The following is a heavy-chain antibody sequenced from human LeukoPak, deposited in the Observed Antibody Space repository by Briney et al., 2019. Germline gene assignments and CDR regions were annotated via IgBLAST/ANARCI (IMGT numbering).Heavy chain of an antibody. J-gene: IGHJ5*02. Sequence: ASVKVSCKASGYTFTSYYMHWVRQAPGQGLEWMGIINPSGGSTSYAQKFQGRVTMTRDTSTSTVYMELSSLRSEDTAVYYCAALHCSSTSCYLRTEYNWFDPWGQGTLVTVSS. CDR2: INPSGGST. CDR3: AALHCSSTSCYLRTEYNWFDP. V-gene: IGHV1-46*01. D-gene: IGHD2-2*01. CDR1: GYTFTSYY.